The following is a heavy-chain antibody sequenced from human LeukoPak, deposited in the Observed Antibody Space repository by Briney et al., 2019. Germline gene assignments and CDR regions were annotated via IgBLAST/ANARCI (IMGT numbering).Heavy chain of an antibody. D-gene: IGHD3-10*01. Sequence: PGGSLRLSCAASGFTFSSYAMSWVRQAPGKGLGWVSAISGSGGSTYYADSVKGRFTISRDNSKNTLYLQMNSLRAEDTAVYYCAKEDDGELWFGELYLGYWGQGTLVTVSS. J-gene: IGHJ4*02. CDR1: GFTFSSYA. CDR3: AKEDDGELWFGELYLGY. V-gene: IGHV3-23*01. CDR2: ISGSGGST.